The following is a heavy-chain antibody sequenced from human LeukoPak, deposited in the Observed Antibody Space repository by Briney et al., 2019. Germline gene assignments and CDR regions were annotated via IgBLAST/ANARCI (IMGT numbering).Heavy chain of an antibody. Sequence: SETLSLTCTVSGGSISSYYWSWIRQPPGKGLEWIGYIYYSGSTNYNPSLKSRLTISVDTSKNQFSLKLSSVTAADTAVYYCASLVNWSFDYWGQGTLVTVSS. CDR1: GGSISSYY. V-gene: IGHV4-59*01. CDR3: ASLVNWSFDY. D-gene: IGHD3-9*01. J-gene: IGHJ4*02. CDR2: IYYSGST.